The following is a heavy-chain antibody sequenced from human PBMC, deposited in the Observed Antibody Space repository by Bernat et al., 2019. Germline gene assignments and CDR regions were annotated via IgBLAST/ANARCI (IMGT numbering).Heavy chain of an antibody. V-gene: IGHV3-33*01. CDR1: GFTFSTYG. J-gene: IGHJ6*02. Sequence: QVQLVESGGGVVQPGRSLRLSCAASGFTFSTYGMHWVRQAPGKGLEWVAVIWYDGGNKYYGDSVKGRFTISRDNSKNTLHLQMNSLRAEDTAVYYCVRASRPTGYSTYYYGMDVWGQGTTVTVSS. CDR3: VRASRPTGYSTYYYGMDV. D-gene: IGHD3-9*01. CDR2: IWYDGGNK.